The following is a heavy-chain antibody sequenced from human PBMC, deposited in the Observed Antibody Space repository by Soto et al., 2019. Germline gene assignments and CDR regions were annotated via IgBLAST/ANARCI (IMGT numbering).Heavy chain of an antibody. CDR1: GYTFTSYD. V-gene: IGHV1-8*01. D-gene: IGHD3-3*01. CDR3: ARGGSAYDFWSGYSDY. CDR2: MNPNSGNT. Sequence: QVQLVQSGAEVKKPGASVKVSCKASGYTFTSYDINWVRQATGQGLEWMGWMNPNSGNTGYAQKFQGRVTMTRNTSTSTAYMELSSLRSEDTAVYYCARGGSAYDFWSGYSDYWGQGTLVTVSS. J-gene: IGHJ4*02.